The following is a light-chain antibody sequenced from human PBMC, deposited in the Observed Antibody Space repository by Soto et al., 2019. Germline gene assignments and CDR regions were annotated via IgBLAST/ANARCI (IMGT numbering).Light chain of an antibody. J-gene: IGKJ1*01. V-gene: IGKV3-15*01. CDR3: QQYNNWPRT. CDR1: QSVSSN. Sequence: EIVMTQSPATLSVSPGQRATLSCRATQSVSSNLAWYLQKPGQAPRLLIYGASTRATGIPDRISGSGSGTEFTLTISSLQSEDVAVYYCQQYNNWPRTFGQGTKVEIK. CDR2: GAS.